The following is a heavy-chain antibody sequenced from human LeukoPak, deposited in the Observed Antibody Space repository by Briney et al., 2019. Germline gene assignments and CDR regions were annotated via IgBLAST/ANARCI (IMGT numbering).Heavy chain of an antibody. D-gene: IGHD4-17*01. Sequence: SETLSLTCAVYGGSFSGYYWSWIRQPPGKGLEWIGEINHSGSTNYNPSLKSRVTISVDTSKNQFSLKLSSVTAADTAVYYCARGTMTTVTYYFDYWGQGTLATVSS. V-gene: IGHV4-34*01. CDR1: GGSFSGYY. CDR2: INHSGST. CDR3: ARGTMTTVTYYFDY. J-gene: IGHJ4*02.